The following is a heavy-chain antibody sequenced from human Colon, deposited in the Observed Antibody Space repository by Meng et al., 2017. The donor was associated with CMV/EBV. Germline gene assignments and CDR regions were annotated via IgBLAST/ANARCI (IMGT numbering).Heavy chain of an antibody. V-gene: IGHV3-53*05. D-gene: IGHD3-10*01. CDR2: IYRGGPT. CDR1: GFTVSSNY. CDR3: VKGELQPYYYYGMDV. J-gene: IGHJ6*02. Sequence: GGSLRLSCAASGFTVSSNYMSWVRQAPGKGLEWISIIYRGGPTYYSDSVKGRFTISRDNSRNTVFLQMDSLRAEDTAVYYCVKGELQPYYYYGMDVWGQGTTVTVSS.